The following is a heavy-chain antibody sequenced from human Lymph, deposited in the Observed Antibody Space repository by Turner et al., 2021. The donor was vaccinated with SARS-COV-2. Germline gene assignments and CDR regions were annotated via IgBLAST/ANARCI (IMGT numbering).Heavy chain of an antibody. J-gene: IGHJ4*02. D-gene: IGHD6-19*01. CDR2: IYYSGST. CDR3: TRDSTKGWYVPVFDY. V-gene: IGHV4-39*02. CDR1: GGYISRSSYY. Sequence: QLQLQESGPGLVKPSGTRSLTCTVSGGYISRSSYYGGWIRQPPGKGLEWIGNIYYSGSTYNNPSLKSRVTITVETSKKKFSLKLSYVTAADRAVYYCTRDSTKGWYVPVFDYWGQGTLVTVSS.